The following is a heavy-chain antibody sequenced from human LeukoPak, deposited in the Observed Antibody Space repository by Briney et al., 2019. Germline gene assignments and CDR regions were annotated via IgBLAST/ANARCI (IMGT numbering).Heavy chain of an antibody. V-gene: IGHV1-2*02. CDR1: GYTFTGYY. CDR2: INPNSGGT. CDR3: VRACLENSYGYLCY. Sequence: ASVKVSCKASGYTFTGYYMHWVRQAPGQGLEWMGWINPNSGGTNYAQKFQGRVTMTRDTSISTAYMELSRLRSDDTAVYYCVRACLENSYGYLCYWGQGTLVTVSS. J-gene: IGHJ4*02. D-gene: IGHD5-18*01.